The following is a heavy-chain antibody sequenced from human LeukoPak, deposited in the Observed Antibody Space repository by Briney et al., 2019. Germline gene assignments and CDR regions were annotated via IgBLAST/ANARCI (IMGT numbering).Heavy chain of an antibody. Sequence: GGSLRLSCAASGFTFSTYAMSWVRQAPGKGLEWVSSLSGSGDSTYYADSVKGRFTISRDNSKSTLYLQMNGLTAEDTALYYCARRLVTAGITDFFDSWGQGTLVSVSS. CDR2: LSGSGDST. V-gene: IGHV3-23*01. J-gene: IGHJ4*02. CDR1: GFTFSTYA. D-gene: IGHD2-2*01. CDR3: ARRLVTAGITDFFDS.